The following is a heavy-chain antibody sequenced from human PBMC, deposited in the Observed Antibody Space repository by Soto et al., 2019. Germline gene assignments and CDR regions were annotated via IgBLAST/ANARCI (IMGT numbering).Heavy chain of an antibody. V-gene: IGHV4-39*01. CDR3: ARFGRDGFLPTRSDY. CDR2: FYYSGSP. Sequence: SETLSLTCTVSGGSVSSSAYYWGWIRQPPGKGLEWIGNFYYSGSPYYNPSLKSRVTISVDTSRNQLSLMLTSVTATDTAVYYCARFGRDGFLPTRSDYWGRGTLVTVSS. CDR1: GGSVSSSAYY. D-gene: IGHD3-10*01. J-gene: IGHJ4*02.